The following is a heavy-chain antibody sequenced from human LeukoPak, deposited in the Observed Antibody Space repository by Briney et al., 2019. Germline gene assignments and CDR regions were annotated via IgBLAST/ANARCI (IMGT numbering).Heavy chain of an antibody. CDR2: INHSGST. V-gene: IGHV4-34*01. CDR1: GGSFSGYY. Sequence: SETLSLTCAVYGGSFSGYYWSWIRQPPGKGLEWIGEINHSGSTNYNPSLKSRVTISVDTSKNQFSLELSSVTAADTAVYYCARGPHYDYVWGSYRHHKYYFDYWGQGTLVTVSS. D-gene: IGHD3-16*02. J-gene: IGHJ4*02. CDR3: ARGPHYDYVWGSYRHHKYYFDY.